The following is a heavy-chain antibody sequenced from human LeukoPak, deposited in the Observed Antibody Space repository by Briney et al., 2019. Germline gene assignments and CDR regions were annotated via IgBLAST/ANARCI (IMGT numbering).Heavy chain of an antibody. J-gene: IGHJ4*02. V-gene: IGHV3-30*18. CDR1: GFTFSSYG. CDR2: ISYDGSNK. Sequence: GGSLRLSCAASGFTFSSYGMHWVRQAPGKGLEWVAVISYDGSNKYYADSVKGRFTIFRDNSKNTLYLQMNSLGAEDTAVYYCAKTLDIVVVVAPIDDYWGQGTLVTVSS. CDR3: AKTLDIVVVVAPIDDY. D-gene: IGHD2-15*01.